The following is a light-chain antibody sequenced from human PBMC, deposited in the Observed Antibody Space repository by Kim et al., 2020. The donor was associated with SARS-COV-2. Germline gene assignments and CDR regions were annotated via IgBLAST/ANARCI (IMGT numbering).Light chain of an antibody. CDR2: FDS. V-gene: IGLV3-21*04. J-gene: IGLJ3*02. CDR1: NIGSKS. CDR3: QVWDSSSDHPV. Sequence: SYELTQPPSVSVAPGKTARITCGGNNIGSKSVHWYQQKPGQAPVLVIYFDSDRPSGIPERFSGSNSGNTATLTISRVAAGDEADYYCQVWDSSSDHPVFGGGTQLNVL.